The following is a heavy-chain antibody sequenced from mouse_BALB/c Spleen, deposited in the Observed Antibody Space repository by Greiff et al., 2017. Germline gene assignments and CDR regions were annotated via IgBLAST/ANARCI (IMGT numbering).Heavy chain of an antibody. CDR2: ISNGGGST. Sequence: EVQRVESGGGLVQPGGSLKLSCAASGFTFSSYTMSWVRQTPEKRLEWVAYISNGGGSTYYPDTVKGRFTISRDNAKNTLYLQMSSLKSEDTAMYYCARHGYYGSSPYWYFDVWGAGTTVTVSS. J-gene: IGHJ1*01. V-gene: IGHV5-12-2*01. CDR3: ARHGYYGSSPYWYFDV. CDR1: GFTFSSYT. D-gene: IGHD1-1*01.